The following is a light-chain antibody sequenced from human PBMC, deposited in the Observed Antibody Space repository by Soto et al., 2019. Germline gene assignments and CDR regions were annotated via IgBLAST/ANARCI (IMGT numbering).Light chain of an antibody. V-gene: IGLV2-11*01. Sequence: QSVLTQPRSVSGSPGQSVTISCTGTSSDVGGYNYVSWYQQHPGKAPKLMIYDVSKRPSGVPDRFSGSKSGNTASLTISGLQAEDEADYYCCSYAGRYTLWVFGGGTKVTVL. CDR2: DVS. CDR3: CSYAGRYTLWV. CDR1: SSDVGGYNY. J-gene: IGLJ3*02.